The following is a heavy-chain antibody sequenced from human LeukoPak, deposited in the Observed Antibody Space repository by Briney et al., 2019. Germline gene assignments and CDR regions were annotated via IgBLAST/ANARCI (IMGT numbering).Heavy chain of an antibody. J-gene: IGHJ3*02. Sequence: GGSLRLSCAASGFTFSSYWMSWVRQAPGKGLEWVANIKQDGSEKYYVDSVKGRFTISRDNAKNSLYLQMNSLRAEDTAVYYCARDLRGSYYVGAFDIWGQGTMVTVSS. CDR2: IKQDGSEK. CDR1: GFTFSSYW. V-gene: IGHV3-7*01. D-gene: IGHD1-26*01. CDR3: ARDLRGSYYVGAFDI.